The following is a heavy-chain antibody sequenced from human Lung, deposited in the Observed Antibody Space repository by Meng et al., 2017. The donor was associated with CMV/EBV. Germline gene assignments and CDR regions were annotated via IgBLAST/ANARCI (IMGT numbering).Heavy chain of an antibody. Sequence: GQLEDVGPGVERPSGTLSLTCAVSGGSISSSNWWSWVRQPPGKGLEWIGEIYHSGSTNYNPSLKSRVTISVDKSKNQFSLKLSSVTAADTAVYYCARVVTALWGYYFDYWGQGTLVTVSS. D-gene: IGHD2-21*02. J-gene: IGHJ4*02. CDR1: GGSISSSNW. CDR2: IYHSGST. V-gene: IGHV4-4*02. CDR3: ARVVTALWGYYFDY.